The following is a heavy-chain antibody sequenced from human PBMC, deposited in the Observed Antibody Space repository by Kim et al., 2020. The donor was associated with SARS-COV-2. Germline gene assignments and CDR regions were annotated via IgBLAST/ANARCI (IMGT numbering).Heavy chain of an antibody. Sequence: SETLSLTCTVSGGSISSYYWSWIRQPPGKGLEWIGYIYYSGSTNYNPSLKSRVTISVDTSKNQFSLKLSSVTAADTAVYYCARHRTHYYGSGSYYTRPSNFDYWGQGTLVTVSS. J-gene: IGHJ4*02. V-gene: IGHV4-59*08. D-gene: IGHD3-10*01. CDR3: ARHRTHYYGSGSYYTRPSNFDY. CDR1: GGSISSYY. CDR2: IYYSGST.